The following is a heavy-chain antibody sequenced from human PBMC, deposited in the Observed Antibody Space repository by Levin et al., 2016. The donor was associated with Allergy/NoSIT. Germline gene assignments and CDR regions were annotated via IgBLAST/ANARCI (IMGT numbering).Heavy chain of an antibody. CDR3: ARAQKKQMGRLIAVATYYYYGMDV. CDR1: GYTFTGYY. D-gene: IGHD6-19*01. Sequence: ASVKVSCKASGYTFTGYYMHWVRQAPGQGLEWMGRINPNSGGTNYAQKFQGRVTMTRDTSISTAYMELSRLRSDDTVVYYCARAQKKQMGRLIAVATYYYYGMDVWGQGTTVTVSS. V-gene: IGHV1-2*05. CDR2: INPNSGGT. J-gene: IGHJ6*02.